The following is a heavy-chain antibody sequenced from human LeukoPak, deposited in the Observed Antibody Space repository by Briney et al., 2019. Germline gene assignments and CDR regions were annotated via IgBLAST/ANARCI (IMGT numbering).Heavy chain of an antibody. V-gene: IGHV1-69*13. CDR3: ARGQRGVGITYNYYGMDV. Sequence: GASVKVSCKASGGTFSTYAISWVRQAPGQGLEWMGGIIPIFGTTNCAQKFQGRLTITAVESTGTAYMELSSLRSDDTAVYYCARGQRGVGITYNYYGMDVWGQGTTVTVPS. CDR1: GGTFSTYA. D-gene: IGHD1-26*01. CDR2: IIPIFGTT. J-gene: IGHJ6*02.